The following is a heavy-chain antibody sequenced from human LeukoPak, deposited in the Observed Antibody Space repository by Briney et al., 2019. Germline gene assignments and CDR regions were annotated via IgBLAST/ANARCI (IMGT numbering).Heavy chain of an antibody. CDR2: ISLSGST. J-gene: IGHJ4*02. Sequence: SETLSLTCTPSGGSLSGNNYYWSWIRQPPGKGLQWIAYISLSGSTNYNPSLKSRVTISLDTSKNQFSLRLTSVTAADTAVYYCAKTGAPMGGYWGQGTLVTVSS. V-gene: IGHV4-61*01. CDR3: AKTGAPMGGY. D-gene: IGHD3-16*01. CDR1: GGSLSGNNYY.